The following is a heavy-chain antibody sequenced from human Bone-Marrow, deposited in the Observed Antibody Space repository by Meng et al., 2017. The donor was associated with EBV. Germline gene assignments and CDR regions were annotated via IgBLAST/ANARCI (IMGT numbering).Heavy chain of an antibody. V-gene: IGHV1-2*06. CDR2: VMPNAGGT. Sequence: QVLLVQSGAEVKKPGASVKVSCKASGYTFTGHYIHWVRQAPGQGLEWMGRVMPNAGGTDYAQRFQGRVTMTTDTSITTAYMELSKLTSDDTAVYYCAKDGMGLRPYAFDKWGQGTLVTVSS. CDR3: AKDGMGLRPYAFDK. CDR1: GYTFTGHY. D-gene: IGHD1-14*01. J-gene: IGHJ5*02.